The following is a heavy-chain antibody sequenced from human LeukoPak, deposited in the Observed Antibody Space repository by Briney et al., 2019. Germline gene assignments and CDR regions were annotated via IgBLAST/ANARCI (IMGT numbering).Heavy chain of an antibody. D-gene: IGHD6-25*01. CDR2: IYASDSDT. J-gene: IGHJ4*02. CDR1: GYSFINYW. V-gene: IGHV5-51*01. CDR3: ARHMGGYSSVPFDY. Sequence: GKSLKISCKGAGYSFINYWVSWVRQVPGKGLEWMGVIYASDSDTRYSPSFQGQVTISADKSISIAYLQWSSLKASDTAMYYCARHMGGYSSVPFDYWGQGTLVTVSS.